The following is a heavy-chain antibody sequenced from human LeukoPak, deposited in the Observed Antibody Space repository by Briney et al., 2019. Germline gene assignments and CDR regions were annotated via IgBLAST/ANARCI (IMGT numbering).Heavy chain of an antibody. CDR3: AKGDYGGKDRPYYFDY. CDR2: ISGSGGST. J-gene: IGHJ4*02. D-gene: IGHD4-23*01. Sequence: GGSLRLSCAASGFTFSSYAMSWVRQAPGKGLEWVSAISGSGGSTYYADSVKGRFTISRDNSKNTLYLQMDSLRAEDTAVYYCAKGDYGGKDRPYYFDYWGQGTLVTVSS. CDR1: GFTFSSYA. V-gene: IGHV3-23*01.